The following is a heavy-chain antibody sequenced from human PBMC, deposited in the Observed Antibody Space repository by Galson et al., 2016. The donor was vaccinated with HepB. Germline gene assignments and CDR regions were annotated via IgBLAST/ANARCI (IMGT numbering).Heavy chain of an antibody. V-gene: IGHV3-7*01. CDR1: VFTVSSNY. CDR2: IKRDGSEV. D-gene: IGHD3-9*01. J-gene: IGHJ3*02. CDR3: ARDVSPFLTAHYDAFDI. Sequence: SLRLSCAASVFTVSSNYMSWVRQAPGKGLEWVANIKRDGSEVYCVDSVKGRFTISRDNAKNSLYLQMNSLRAEDTAVYYCARDVSPFLTAHYDAFDIWGQGTMVTVAS.